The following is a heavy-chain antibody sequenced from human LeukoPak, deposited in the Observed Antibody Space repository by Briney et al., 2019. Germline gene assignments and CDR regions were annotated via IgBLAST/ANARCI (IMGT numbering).Heavy chain of an antibody. CDR1: GFAFSSYG. CDR2: IWYDGSNK. V-gene: IGHV3-33*01. D-gene: IGHD1-26*01. J-gene: IGHJ4*02. CDR3: ARGELLGDY. Sequence: GRSLRLSCAASGFAFSSYGMHWVRQAPGKGLERVAVIWYDGSNKYYADSVKGRFTISRDNSKNTLYLQMNSLRAEDTAVYYCARGELLGDYWGQGALVTVSS.